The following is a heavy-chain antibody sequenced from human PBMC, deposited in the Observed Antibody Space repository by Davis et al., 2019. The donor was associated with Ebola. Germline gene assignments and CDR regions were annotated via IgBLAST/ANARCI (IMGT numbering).Heavy chain of an antibody. V-gene: IGHV3-7*01. J-gene: IGHJ6*02. CDR3: AREEGITMVQGVIEAYYYYYGMDV. D-gene: IGHD3-10*01. Sequence: GESLKISCAASGFTFSSYWMSWVRQVPGKGLEWVANIKQDGSEKYYVDSVKGRFTISRDNAKNSLYLQMNSLRAEDTAVYYCAREEGITMVQGVIEAYYYYYGMDVWGQGTTVTVSS. CDR2: IKQDGSEK. CDR1: GFTFSSYW.